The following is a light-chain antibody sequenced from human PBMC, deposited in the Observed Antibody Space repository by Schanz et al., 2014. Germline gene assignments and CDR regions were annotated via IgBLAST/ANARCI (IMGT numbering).Light chain of an antibody. Sequence: QSALTQPRSVSGSPGQSVTISCTGTSSDSGGHNSVSWYQQHPGRAPKLMIHDFTERPSGVPDRFSGSTSGNTASLTISGLQAEDEADYYCCSYIDTFTSVLFGGGTKLTVL. V-gene: IGLV2-11*01. J-gene: IGLJ2*01. CDR1: SSDSGGHNS. CDR3: CSYIDTFTSVL. CDR2: DFT.